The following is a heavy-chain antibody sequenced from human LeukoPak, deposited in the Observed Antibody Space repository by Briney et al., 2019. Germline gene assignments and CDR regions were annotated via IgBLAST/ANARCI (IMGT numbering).Heavy chain of an antibody. V-gene: IGHV4-59*01. CDR1: GGSITSYY. Sequence: SETLSLTCTVSGGSITSYYWSWIRQPPGKGLEWIGYIYYSGSTNYNPSLKSRVTTSVDTSKNQFSLKLSSVTAADTAVYYCARGYGSGSYYSPNWDYWGQGTLVTVSS. CDR3: ARGYGSGSYYSPNWDY. CDR2: IYYSGST. D-gene: IGHD3-10*01. J-gene: IGHJ4*02.